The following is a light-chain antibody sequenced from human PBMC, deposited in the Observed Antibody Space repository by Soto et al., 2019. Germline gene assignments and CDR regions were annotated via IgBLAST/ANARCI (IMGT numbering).Light chain of an antibody. CDR1: SSDVGGYSY. CDR2: EVT. CDR3: SSYAGSNNLYV. V-gene: IGLV2-8*01. Sequence: SALPQPPSASVSPGQSVTISCTGTSSDVGGYSYVSWYQRHPGKAPKLMIYEVTKRPSGVPDRFSGSKSGNTASLTVSGLQAEDEADYYCSSYAGSNNLYVFGTGTKVTVL. J-gene: IGLJ1*01.